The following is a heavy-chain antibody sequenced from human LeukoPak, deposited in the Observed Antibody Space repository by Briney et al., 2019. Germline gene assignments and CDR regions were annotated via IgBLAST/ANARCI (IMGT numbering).Heavy chain of an antibody. CDR1: GFTFSSYG. CDR3: ATDGVPYEYGSGSQIDY. D-gene: IGHD3-10*01. CDR2: IRYDGSNK. Sequence: GGPLRLSCAASGFTFSSYGMHWVRQAPGKGLEWVAFIRYDGSNKYYADSVKGRFTISRDNSKNTLYLQMNSLRAEDTAVYYCATDGVPYEYGSGSQIDYWGQGTLVTVSS. J-gene: IGHJ4*02. V-gene: IGHV3-30*02.